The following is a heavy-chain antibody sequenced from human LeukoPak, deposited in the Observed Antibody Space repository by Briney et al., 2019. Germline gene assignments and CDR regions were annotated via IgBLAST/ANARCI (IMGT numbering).Heavy chain of an antibody. CDR2: ISSSGSTI. Sequence: PGGSLRLSCAASGFTFRNYEMNWVRQAPGKGLEWVSYISSSGSTIYYADSVKGRFTISRDNAKNSLYLQMNSLRAEDTAVYYCATYCSSTSCQRANLYYFDYWGQGTLVTVSS. CDR1: GFTFRNYE. D-gene: IGHD2-2*01. J-gene: IGHJ4*02. CDR3: ATYCSSTSCQRANLYYFDY. V-gene: IGHV3-48*03.